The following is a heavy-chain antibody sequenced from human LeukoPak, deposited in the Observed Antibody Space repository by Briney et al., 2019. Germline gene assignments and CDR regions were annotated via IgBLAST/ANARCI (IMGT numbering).Heavy chain of an antibody. D-gene: IGHD4-23*01. CDR3: ARPGTNSPGNFLPSDS. Sequence: GESLKISCKTSGYTFTTYWIGWVRQMPGKGLEWMGIIYPDDSDTRYSPSFRGLVTISADNSTATAYLQWSSLRASDTAIYYCARPGTNSPGNFLPSDSWGQGTLVSVSS. CDR1: GYTFTTYW. CDR2: IYPDDSDT. J-gene: IGHJ4*02. V-gene: IGHV5-51*01.